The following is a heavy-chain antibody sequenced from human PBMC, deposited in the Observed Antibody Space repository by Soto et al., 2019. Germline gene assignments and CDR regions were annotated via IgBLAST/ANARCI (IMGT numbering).Heavy chain of an antibody. CDR2: ISSSSSYI. J-gene: IGHJ4*02. CDR1: GFTFSSYS. D-gene: IGHD6-13*01. V-gene: IGHV3-21*01. Sequence: EVQLVESGGGLVKPGGSLRLSCAASGFTFSSYSMNWVRQAPGKGLEWVSSISSSSSYIYYADSVKGRFTISRDNAKNSLYLQMNSLRADDTAVYYCARVGIAAAAPLDYWGQGTLVTVSS. CDR3: ARVGIAAAAPLDY.